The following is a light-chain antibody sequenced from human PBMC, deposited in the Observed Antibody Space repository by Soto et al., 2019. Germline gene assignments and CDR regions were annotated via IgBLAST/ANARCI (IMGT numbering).Light chain of an antibody. Sequence: DIQMTQSPSTLSASVGDRVTITCRASQIINNRLAWYQQKPGKAPKLLIYKASTSESGVPSRFSGSGSGTEFTLTISSLLPDAFGTYYCQQYNGYSRTFGQGTKVDIK. V-gene: IGKV1-5*03. CDR1: QIINNR. J-gene: IGKJ1*01. CDR2: KAS. CDR3: QQYNGYSRT.